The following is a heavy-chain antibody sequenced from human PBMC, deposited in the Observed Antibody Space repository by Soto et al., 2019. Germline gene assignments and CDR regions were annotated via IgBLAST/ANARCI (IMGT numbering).Heavy chain of an antibody. J-gene: IGHJ2*01. CDR2: VWFDGVNK. CDR1: GFTFSRYG. CDR3: ARALSDWSFDL. Sequence: QEQLVESGGGVVQPGGSLRLSCEASGFTFSRYGMHWVRQAPGKGLEWVAVVWFDGVNKYYADSVKGRITVSRDNSKYTVYLQMNSLRAEDTAVYYCARALSDWSFDLWGRGTLVTVSS. V-gene: IGHV3-33*01.